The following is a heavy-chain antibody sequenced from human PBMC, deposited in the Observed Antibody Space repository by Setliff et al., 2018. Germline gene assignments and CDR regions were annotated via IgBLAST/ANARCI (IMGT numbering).Heavy chain of an antibody. Sequence: TLSLTCTVSFDSMTNYYWTWVRLPPGKGLEWIGYIYYSGNTHYNPSLESRVSISVDTSKRQFSLELNSVTAADTAVYYCARGHTKNYYGGDFFDFWGQGSLVTVSS. CDR2: IYYSGNT. V-gene: IGHV4-59*01. J-gene: IGHJ4*02. D-gene: IGHD1-26*01. CDR3: ARGHTKNYYGGDFFDF. CDR1: FDSMTNYY.